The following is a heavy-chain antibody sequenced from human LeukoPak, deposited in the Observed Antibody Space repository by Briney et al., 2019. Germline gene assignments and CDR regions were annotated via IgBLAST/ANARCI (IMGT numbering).Heavy chain of an antibody. D-gene: IGHD3-22*01. Sequence: PGGSLRLPCAASGFTFSSYGMHWVRQAPGKGLEWVAVIWYDGSNKYYADSVKGRFTISRDNAKNSLYLQMNSLRAEDTAVYYCARSYYYDSSGPFDYWGQGTLVTVSS. CDR2: IWYDGSNK. CDR3: ARSYYYDSSGPFDY. CDR1: GFTFSSYG. V-gene: IGHV3-33*03. J-gene: IGHJ4*02.